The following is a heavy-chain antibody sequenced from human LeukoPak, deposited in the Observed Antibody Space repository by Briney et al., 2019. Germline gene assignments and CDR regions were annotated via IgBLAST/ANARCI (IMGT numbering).Heavy chain of an antibody. V-gene: IGHV3-21*01. CDR2: ISNSASYI. J-gene: IGHJ4*02. CDR3: GKVRCSGGSCYFEAY. CDR1: GFTFSTYN. D-gene: IGHD2-15*01. Sequence: GGSLRLSCAASGFTFSTYNMNWVRQAPGKGLEWVSSISNSASYIFYADSVKGRFTISRDNAKNSLYLQMDSLRAEDTAVYYCGKVRCSGGSCYFEAYGGRGTRVTVSS.